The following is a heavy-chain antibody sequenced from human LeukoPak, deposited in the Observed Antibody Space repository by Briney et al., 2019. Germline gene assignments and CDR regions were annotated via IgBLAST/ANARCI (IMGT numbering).Heavy chain of an antibody. J-gene: IGHJ4*02. CDR2: IWYDGSNK. CDR1: GFTFSSYG. V-gene: IGHV3-33*01. Sequence: GGSLRLSCAASGFTFSSYGMHWVRQAPGKGLEWVAVIWYDGSNKFYADSVKGRFTISRDNSKNTLYLQMNSLRAEDTAVYYCARDTSRYYYDSSGYCLDYWGQGTLVTVSS. CDR3: ARDTSRYYYDSSGYCLDY. D-gene: IGHD3-22*01.